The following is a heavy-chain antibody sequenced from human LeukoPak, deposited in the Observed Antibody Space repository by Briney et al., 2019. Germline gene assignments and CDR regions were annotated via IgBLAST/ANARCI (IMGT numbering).Heavy chain of an antibody. CDR2: INVKSGAT. V-gene: IGHV1-2*06. CDR3: ARVGRESSTGWLDY. Sequence: ASVKFSCKASGYTFIDYYFNWVRQAPGQGPEWMGRINVKSGATDYAQKFQGRVTVTRDTSISTAYMELSSLRSDDTAVYYCARVGRESSTGWLDYWGQGTLVTVSS. D-gene: IGHD6-19*01. J-gene: IGHJ4*02. CDR1: GYTFIDYY.